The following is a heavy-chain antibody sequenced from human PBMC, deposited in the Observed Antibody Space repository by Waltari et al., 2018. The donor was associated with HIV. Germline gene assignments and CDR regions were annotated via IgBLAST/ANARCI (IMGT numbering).Heavy chain of an antibody. CDR2: IRRGGEHT. CDR3: AKDRLSRGVIYYGMDV. CDR1: GFNFPKYA. J-gene: IGHJ6*02. V-gene: IGHV3-23*01. D-gene: IGHD3-10*01. Sequence: EGQLLESGGGLGQPGGALSLSCVASGFNFPKYAMSWVRQAPGKGLEWVSGIRRGGEHTYYADSVKGRFTISRDNARDTLYLQMDRLRVDDKAIYYCAKDRLSRGVIYYGMDVWGQGTTVTVS.